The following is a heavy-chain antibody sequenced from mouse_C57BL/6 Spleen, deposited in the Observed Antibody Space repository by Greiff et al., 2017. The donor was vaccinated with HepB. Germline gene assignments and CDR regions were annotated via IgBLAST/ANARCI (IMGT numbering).Heavy chain of an antibody. CDR3: ANLYYDYDYYYAMDY. CDR2: IYPGDGDT. J-gene: IGHJ4*01. D-gene: IGHD2-4*01. V-gene: IGHV1-80*01. Sequence: VQLQQSGAELVKPGASVKISCKASGYAFSSYWMNWVKQRPGKGLEWIGQIYPGDGDTNYNGKFKGKATLTADKSSSTAYMQLSSLTSEDSAVYFCANLYYDYDYYYAMDYWGQGTSVTVSS. CDR1: GYAFSSYW.